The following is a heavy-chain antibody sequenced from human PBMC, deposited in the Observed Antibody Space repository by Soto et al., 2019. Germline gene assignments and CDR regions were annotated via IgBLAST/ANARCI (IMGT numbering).Heavy chain of an antibody. CDR2: FSGSGDNT. V-gene: IGHV3-23*01. D-gene: IGHD3-9*01. Sequence: GGSLRLSCAASGFTFSNAWMSWVRQAPGKGLEWVSSFSGSGDNTDYADSVKGRFTISRDNSKNTLYMQMNSLRAEDTAVYYCAKDRYDILTGYPIKYGMDVWGQGTTVPVSS. J-gene: IGHJ6*02. CDR1: GFTFSNAW. CDR3: AKDRYDILTGYPIKYGMDV.